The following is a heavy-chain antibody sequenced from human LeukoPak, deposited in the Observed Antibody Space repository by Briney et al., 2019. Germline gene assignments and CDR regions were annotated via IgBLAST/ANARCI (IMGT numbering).Heavy chain of an antibody. CDR3: AKSHLPNSYSGTYYCDY. D-gene: IGHD1-26*01. J-gene: IGHJ4*02. V-gene: IGHV3-30*02. CDR1: GFTFSSYG. Sequence: GGSLRLSCAASGFTFSSYGMHWVRQAPAKGLEWVAFIRYDESKTFCGDSVKGRFTVSRDNSKNTLYLQMNSLRAEDTAVYYCAKSHLPNSYSGTYYCDYWGQGTQVTVSS. CDR2: IRYDESKT.